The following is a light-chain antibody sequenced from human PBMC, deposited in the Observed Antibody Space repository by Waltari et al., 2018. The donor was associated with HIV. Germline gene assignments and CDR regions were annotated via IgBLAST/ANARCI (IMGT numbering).Light chain of an antibody. CDR2: KAS. CDR3: QQYNSYPWT. V-gene: IGKV1-5*03. J-gene: IGKJ1*01. Sequence: DIHMTQSPSTLSASVGDRVTITCRASQSISTWLAWYHQKPGKAPKLLIYKASSLESGVPSRFSGIGSGTEFTLTISSLQPDDFATYYCQQYNSYPWTFGQGTKVEIK. CDR1: QSISTW.